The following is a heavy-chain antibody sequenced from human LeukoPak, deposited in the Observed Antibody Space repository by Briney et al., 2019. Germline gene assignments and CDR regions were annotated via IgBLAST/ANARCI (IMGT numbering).Heavy chain of an antibody. CDR2: TLYRSKWYN. Sequence: SQTLSLTCAISGDSVSSNSSSWNWIRQSPSGGLAWLGKTLYRSKWYNDYAVSVKSRITINPDTSKNQFSLQLNSVTPEDTAVYYCARSHYYGMDVWGQGTTVTVAS. CDR1: GDSVSSNSSS. V-gene: IGHV6-1*01. J-gene: IGHJ6*02. CDR3: ARSHYYGMDV.